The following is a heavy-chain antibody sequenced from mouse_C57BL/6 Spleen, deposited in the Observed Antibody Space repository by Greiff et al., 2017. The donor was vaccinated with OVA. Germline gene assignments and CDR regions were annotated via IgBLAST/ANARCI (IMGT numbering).Heavy chain of an antibody. V-gene: IGHV1-81*01. CDR1: GYTFTSYG. D-gene: IGHD2-13*01. J-gene: IGHJ1*03. Sequence: QVQLQQSGAELARPGASVKLSCKASGYTFTSYGISWVKQRTGQGLEWIGEIYPRSGNTYYNEKFKGKATLTADKSSSTAYMERRSLTSEDSAVYFCARRGDFDWYFDVWGRGTTVTVSS. CDR3: ARRGDFDWYFDV. CDR2: IYPRSGNT.